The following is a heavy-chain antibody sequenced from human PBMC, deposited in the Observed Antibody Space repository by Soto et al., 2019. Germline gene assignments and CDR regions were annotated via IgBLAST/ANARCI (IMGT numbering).Heavy chain of an antibody. V-gene: IGHV3-33*01. CDR1: GFTFSGFG. CDR2: IWYDGSDK. D-gene: IGHD3-16*01. CDR3: AFGNLSYYFDY. Sequence: SLRLSCAASGFTFSGFGMHWVRQAPGKGLEWVAIIWYDGSDKYYADSVKGRFTISRDNSKNTLYLQMNSLRAEDTAVYHCAFGNLSYYFDYWGQGTPATVSS. J-gene: IGHJ4*02.